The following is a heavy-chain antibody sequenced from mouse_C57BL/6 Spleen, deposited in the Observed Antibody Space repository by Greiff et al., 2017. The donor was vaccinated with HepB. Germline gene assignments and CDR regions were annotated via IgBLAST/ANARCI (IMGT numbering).Heavy chain of an antibody. Sequence: VQLQHSGPELVKPGASVKISCKASGYSFTDYNMNWVKQSNGKSLEWIGVINPNYGTTSYNQKFKGKATLTVDQSSSTAYMQLNSLTSEDSAVYYGARRGYGSSYYFDYWGQGTTLTVSS. CDR1: GYSFTDYN. CDR3: ARRGYGSSYYFDY. J-gene: IGHJ2*01. CDR2: INPNYGTT. V-gene: IGHV1-39*01. D-gene: IGHD1-1*01.